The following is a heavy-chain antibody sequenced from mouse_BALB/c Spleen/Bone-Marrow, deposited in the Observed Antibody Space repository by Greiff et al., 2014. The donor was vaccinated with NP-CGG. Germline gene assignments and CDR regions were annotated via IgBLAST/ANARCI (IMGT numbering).Heavy chain of an antibody. Sequence: VQLQQSGAELVKPGASVKLSCTASGFNIKDTYMYWVKQRPEQGLEWIGRIDPANGNTKYDPKFQGKATITADTSSNTAYLQLSSLTSEDTAVYYCARYRYYGSSYAMDYWSQGTSVTVSS. J-gene: IGHJ4*01. CDR1: GFNIKDTY. CDR2: IDPANGNT. V-gene: IGHV14-3*02. CDR3: ARYRYYGSSYAMDY. D-gene: IGHD1-1*01.